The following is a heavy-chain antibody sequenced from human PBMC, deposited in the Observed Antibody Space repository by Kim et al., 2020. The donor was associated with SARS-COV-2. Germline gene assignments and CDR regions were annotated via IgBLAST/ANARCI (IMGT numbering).Heavy chain of an antibody. CDR2: MDPNSGNT. V-gene: IGHV1-8*01. J-gene: IGHJ4*02. D-gene: IGHD5-12*01. Sequence: ASVKVSCKASGYTFTSYDINWVRQATGQGLEWMGWMDPNSGNTGYAQKFQGRVTMTRNTSISTAYMELSSLRSEDTAVYYCARGARYSGYDYAYWGQGTLVTVSS. CDR1: GYTFTSYD. CDR3: ARGARYSGYDYAY.